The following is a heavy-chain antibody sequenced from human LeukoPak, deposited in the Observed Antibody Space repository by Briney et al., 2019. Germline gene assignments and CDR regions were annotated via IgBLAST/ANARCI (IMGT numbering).Heavy chain of an antibody. V-gene: IGHV1-2*02. J-gene: IGHJ3*02. CDR3: ARDLGYYDSPARFAFDI. CDR1: GYTFTGYY. CDR2: INPNSGGT. Sequence: GASVKVSCKASGYTFTGYYMHWVRQAPGQGLEWMGWINPNSGGTNYAQKFQGRVTMTRDTSISTAYMELSRLRSEDMAVYYCARDLGYYDSPARFAFDIWGQGTMVTVSS. D-gene: IGHD3-22*01.